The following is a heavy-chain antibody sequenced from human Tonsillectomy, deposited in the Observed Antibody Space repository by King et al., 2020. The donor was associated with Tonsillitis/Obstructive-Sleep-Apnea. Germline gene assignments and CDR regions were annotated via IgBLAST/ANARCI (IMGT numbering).Heavy chain of an antibody. Sequence: QLQESGPGLVKPSQTLSLTCTVSGGSISSGGYYWSWIRQHPGKGLEWIGYIYYSGSTYYNPSLKSLVTISVDTSKNQFSLKLSSVTAADTAGYYCARGVVPAAIFSDNWFDPWGQGTLVTVSS. CDR2: IYYSGST. J-gene: IGHJ5*02. CDR3: ARGVVPAAIFSDNWFDP. V-gene: IGHV4-31*01. D-gene: IGHD2-2*01. CDR1: GGSISSGGYY.